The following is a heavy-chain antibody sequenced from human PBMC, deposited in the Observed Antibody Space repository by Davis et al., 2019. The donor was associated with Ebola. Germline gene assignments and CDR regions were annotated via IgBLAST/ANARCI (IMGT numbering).Heavy chain of an antibody. V-gene: IGHV2-5*08. D-gene: IGHD6-13*01. CDR3: AHRRLQRYSSSWYNWFDP. CDR2: IYWDDDK. J-gene: IGHJ5*02. Sequence: TLSLTCTVSGGSISSYYWSWIRQPPGKALEWLALIYWDDDKRYSPSLKSRLTITKDTSKNQVVLTMTNMDPVDTATYYCAHRRLQRYSSSWYNWFDPWGQGTLVTVSS. CDR1: GGSISSYYW.